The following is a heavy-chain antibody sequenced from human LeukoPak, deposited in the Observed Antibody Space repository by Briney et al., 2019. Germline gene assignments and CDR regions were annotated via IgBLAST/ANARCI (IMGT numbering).Heavy chain of an antibody. CDR3: ARLSSSWTLDY. D-gene: IGHD6-13*01. CDR1: GGSIRSYY. V-gene: IGHV4-4*07. J-gene: IGHJ4*02. CDR2: IYTSGST. Sequence: SGTLSLTCTVSGGSIRSYYWSWIRQPAGKGLEWIGRIYTSGSTNYNPSLKSRVTMSVDTSKNQFSLKLSSVTAADTAVYYCARLSSSWTLDYWGQGTLVTVSS.